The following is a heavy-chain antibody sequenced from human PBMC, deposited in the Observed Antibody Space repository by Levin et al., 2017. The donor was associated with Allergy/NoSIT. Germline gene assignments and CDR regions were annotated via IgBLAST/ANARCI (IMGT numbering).Heavy chain of an antibody. Sequence: LSLTCAASGFTFCSYSMNWVRQAPGKGLEWVSFIRSSSSYINYADSVKGRFTISRDNAKNSLYLQMDSLRAEDTAVYYCVRFYYYYMDVWGKGTTVTFSS. CDR1: GFTFCSYS. J-gene: IGHJ6*03. CDR3: VRFYYYYMDV. CDR2: IRSSSSYI. V-gene: IGHV3-21*06.